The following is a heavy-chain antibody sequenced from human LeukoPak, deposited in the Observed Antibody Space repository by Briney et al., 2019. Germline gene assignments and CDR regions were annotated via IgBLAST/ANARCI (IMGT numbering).Heavy chain of an antibody. CDR2: IYYNGDT. CDR1: SGSISSTTYY. Sequence: SETLSLTCTVSSGSISSTTYYWAWIRQPPGRGLEWIGSIYYNGDTYYNPSLKSRVIISADTSKNQFSLKLTSVTAADAAAYYCARGPNTAGNYRAFDLWGQGTKVTVSS. CDR3: ARGPNTAGNYRAFDL. D-gene: IGHD4-11*01. V-gene: IGHV4-39*07. J-gene: IGHJ3*01.